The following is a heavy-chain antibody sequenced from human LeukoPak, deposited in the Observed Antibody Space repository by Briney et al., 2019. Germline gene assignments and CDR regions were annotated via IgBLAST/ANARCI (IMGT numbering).Heavy chain of an antibody. V-gene: IGHV1-18*01. CDR3: ARAPSLVPGVDY. CDR2: ISAYNGST. Sequence: ASVKVSCKASGYTFTSYGISWVRQAPGQGLEWMGWISAYNGSTNYAQKLQGRVTMTTDTSTSAAYMELRSLRSDDTAVYYCARAPSLVPGVDYWGQGTLVTVSS. J-gene: IGHJ4*02. D-gene: IGHD2-2*01. CDR1: GYTFTSYG.